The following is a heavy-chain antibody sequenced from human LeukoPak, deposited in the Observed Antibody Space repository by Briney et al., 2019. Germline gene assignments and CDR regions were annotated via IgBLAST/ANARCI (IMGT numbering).Heavy chain of an antibody. J-gene: IGHJ6*03. CDR3: ARVCRDGYNGYYYYYYYMDV. CDR2: ISHDGFNQ. D-gene: IGHD5-24*01. V-gene: IGHV3-30*04. CDR1: GFTFSDHA. Sequence: GGSLRLSCAATGFTFSDHAVHWVRQAPGRGLEWVAVISHDGFNQKYADSVKGRFTVSRDNSENMQFLQMNALRPEDTAVYYCARVCRDGYNGYYYYYYYMDVWGKGTTVTVSS.